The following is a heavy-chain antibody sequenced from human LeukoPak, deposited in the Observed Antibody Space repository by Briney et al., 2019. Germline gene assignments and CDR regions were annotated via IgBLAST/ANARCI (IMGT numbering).Heavy chain of an antibody. V-gene: IGHV3-30*03. Sequence: GGSLRLSCAASGFTFSSYGMHWVRQAPGKGLEWVAVISYDGSNKYYADSVKGRFTISRDNSKNTLYLQMNSLRAEDTAVYYCARPKAAAGILGGAPQDYWGQGTLVTVSS. CDR1: GFTFSSYG. CDR3: ARPKAAAGILGGAPQDY. J-gene: IGHJ4*02. CDR2: ISYDGSNK. D-gene: IGHD6-13*01.